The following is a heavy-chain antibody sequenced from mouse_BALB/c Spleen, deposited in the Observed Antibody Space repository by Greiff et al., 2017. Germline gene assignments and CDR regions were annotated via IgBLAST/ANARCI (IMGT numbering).Heavy chain of an antibody. D-gene: IGHD2-3*01. V-gene: IGHV1-7*01. Sequence: QVQLQQSGAELAKPGASVKMSCKASGYTFTSYWLHWVKQRPGQGLEWIGYITPSTGYTEYNQKFKDKATLTADKSSSTAYMQLSSLTSEDSAVYDCARDDTLDYWGQGTTLTVSS. CDR3: ARDDTLDY. CDR1: GYTFTSYW. CDR2: ITPSTGYT. J-gene: IGHJ2*01.